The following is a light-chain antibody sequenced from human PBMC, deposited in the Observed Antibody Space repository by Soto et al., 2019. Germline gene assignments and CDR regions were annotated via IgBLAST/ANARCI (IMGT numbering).Light chain of an antibody. J-gene: IGLJ2*01. Sequence: QSVLTQPPSASGSPGQSVTVSCTGTSSDVGGYNYVSWYQQHPGKAPKLIIYEVNKRPSGVPDRFSGSKSGNTASLTVSGLQAEDEADYYCSSFAGNNNLLFGGGTKVTVL. V-gene: IGLV2-8*01. CDR2: EVN. CDR1: SSDVGGYNY. CDR3: SSFAGNNNLL.